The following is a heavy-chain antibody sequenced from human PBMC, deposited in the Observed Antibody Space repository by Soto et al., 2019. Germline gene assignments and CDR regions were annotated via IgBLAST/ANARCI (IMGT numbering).Heavy chain of an antibody. CDR1: GFTFSSYA. Sequence: GGSLRLSCAGSGFTFSSYAMKWVRQAPGKGLEWVSLIGESGTPTYYADSVKGRFTISRDNSKNTLYLEMNSLRAEDTAVYYCAKDLSYSDNWGQGTLVTVSS. D-gene: IGHD2-21*01. J-gene: IGHJ4*02. V-gene: IGHV3-23*01. CDR3: AKDLSYSDN. CDR2: IGESGTPT.